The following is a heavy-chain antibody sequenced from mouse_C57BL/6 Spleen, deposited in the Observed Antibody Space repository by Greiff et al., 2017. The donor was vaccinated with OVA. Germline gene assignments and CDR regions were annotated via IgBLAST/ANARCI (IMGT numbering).Heavy chain of an antibody. CDR1: GFTFSDYG. CDR3: AREETAQVPFAY. D-gene: IGHD3-2*02. V-gene: IGHV5-17*01. CDR2: ISSGSSTI. Sequence: DVMLVESGGGLVKPGGSLKLSCAASGFTFSDYGMHWVRQAPEKGLEWVAYISSGSSTIYYADTVKGRFTISRDNAKNTLFLQMTSLRSEDTAMYYCAREETAQVPFAYWGQGTLVTVSA. J-gene: IGHJ3*01.